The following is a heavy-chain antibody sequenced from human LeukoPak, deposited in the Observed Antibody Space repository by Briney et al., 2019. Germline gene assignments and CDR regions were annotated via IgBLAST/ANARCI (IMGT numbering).Heavy chain of an antibody. CDR3: ARRASRRLRGAYGGHLDY. CDR1: GGSISSSSYY. D-gene: IGHD3-10*01. V-gene: IGHV4-39*01. Sequence: SETLSLTCTVSGGSISSSSYYWGWIRQPPGKGLEWIGSIYYSGSTYYNPSLKSRVTISVDTSKNQFSLKLSSVTAADTAVYDCARRASRRLRGAYGGHLDYWGQGTLVTVSS. CDR2: IYYSGST. J-gene: IGHJ4*02.